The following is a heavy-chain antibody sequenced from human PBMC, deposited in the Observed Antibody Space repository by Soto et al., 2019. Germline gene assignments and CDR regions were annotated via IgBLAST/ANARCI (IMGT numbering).Heavy chain of an antibody. CDR2: IYHSGST. Sequence: QVQLQESGPGLVKPSQTLSLTCTVSGGSISSGRYYWSWIRQHPGKGLEWIGYIYHSGSTYYNPSLKSRVXXXXXXXXTXXSXXXXXXXXXXXAVYYXXXXXXXAGTGGDYWGQGTLVTVSS. J-gene: IGHJ4*02. D-gene: IGHD6-13*01. CDR1: GGSISSGRYY. CDR3: XXXXXXXAGTGGDY. V-gene: IGHV4-31*03.